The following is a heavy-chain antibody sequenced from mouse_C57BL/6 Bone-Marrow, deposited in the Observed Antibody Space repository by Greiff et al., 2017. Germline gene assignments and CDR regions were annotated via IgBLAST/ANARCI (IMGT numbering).Heavy chain of an antibody. V-gene: IGHV1-82*01. CDR2: IYPGDGDT. CDR1: GYAFSSSW. Sequence: VQLQESGPELVKPGASVKISCKASGYAFSSSWMNWVKQRPGKGLEWIGRIYPGDGDTTYNGKFKGKATLTADKSSSTAYMQLSSLTSEDAAVYFCARGGLLRRWGQGTTLTVSS. D-gene: IGHD1-2*01. CDR3: ARGGLLRR. J-gene: IGHJ2*01.